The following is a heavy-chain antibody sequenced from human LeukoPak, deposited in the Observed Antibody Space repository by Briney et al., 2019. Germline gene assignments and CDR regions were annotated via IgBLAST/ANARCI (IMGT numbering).Heavy chain of an antibody. CDR1: GYTFTSYY. J-gene: IGHJ4*02. CDR2: INPSGGST. D-gene: IGHD1-26*01. CDR3: AREGAWDYYFDY. V-gene: IGHV1-46*01. Sequence: ASVKVSCKASGYTFTSYYMHWVRQAPGQGLEWMGIINPSGGSTSYAQRFQGRVTMTRDTSTSTVYMELSSLRSEDTAVYYCAREGAWDYYFDYWGQGTLVTVSS.